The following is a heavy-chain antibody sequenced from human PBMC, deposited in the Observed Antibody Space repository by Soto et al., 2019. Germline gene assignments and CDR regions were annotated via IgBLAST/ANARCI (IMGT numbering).Heavy chain of an antibody. Sequence: QVQLVESGGGVVQPGRSLRLSCAASGFTFSSYGMHWVRQAPGKGLEWVAVIWYDGSNKYYADSVKGRFTISRDNSKNTLYLQMNSLRAEDTAVYYCARATGIVVSGYWGQGTLVTVSS. V-gene: IGHV3-33*01. CDR3: ARATGIVVSGY. CDR1: GFTFSSYG. CDR2: IWYDGSNK. D-gene: IGHD2-15*01. J-gene: IGHJ4*02.